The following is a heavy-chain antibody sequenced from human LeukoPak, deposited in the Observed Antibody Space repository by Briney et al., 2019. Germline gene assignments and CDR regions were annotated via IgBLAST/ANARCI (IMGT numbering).Heavy chain of an antibody. J-gene: IGHJ6*03. V-gene: IGHV4-4*02. CDR1: GGSISSENW. Sequence: SETLSLTCGVFGGSISSENWWNWVRQPPGKGLEWIGEINHRESTNYNPSLKSRVTISVDTSKNQVSLKLSSATAADTAVYYCARRVKRWLQSNYYYYMDVWGKGTTVTISS. CDR2: INHREST. CDR3: ARRVKRWLQSNYYYYMDV. D-gene: IGHD5-24*01.